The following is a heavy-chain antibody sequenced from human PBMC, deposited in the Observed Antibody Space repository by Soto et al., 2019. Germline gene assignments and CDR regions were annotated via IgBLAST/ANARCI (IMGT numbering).Heavy chain of an antibody. CDR1: GYSISSSNYY. V-gene: IGHV4-39*01. Sequence: SETLSLTCTVSGYSISSSNYYWAWIRQSPGKGLEWIGNMYYSGSTYYNLSLKSRVTMSVDTSKNQLSLKISSVTAADTSVYYCARIVVIPAAPDYYNYYGVDVWGQGTTVTVSS. J-gene: IGHJ6*02. CDR3: ARIVVIPAAPDYYNYYGVDV. CDR2: MYYSGST. D-gene: IGHD2-2*01.